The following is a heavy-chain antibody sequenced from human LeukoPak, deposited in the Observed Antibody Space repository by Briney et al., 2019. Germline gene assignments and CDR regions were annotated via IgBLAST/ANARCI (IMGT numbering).Heavy chain of an antibody. D-gene: IGHD6-19*01. V-gene: IGHV4-39*07. Sequence: SETLSLTCAVSGGSLSSSSYYWGWVRQPPGRGLEWLGSIYYSGSTYSNPSLKSRVPISVNTSKKQFSLKLSSLAAAAPAVYYCARDGSHTQGIAVAYNRFDTWGEGTLVTVSS. CDR2: IYYSGST. CDR1: GGSLSSSSYY. J-gene: IGHJ5*02. CDR3: ARDGSHTQGIAVAYNRFDT.